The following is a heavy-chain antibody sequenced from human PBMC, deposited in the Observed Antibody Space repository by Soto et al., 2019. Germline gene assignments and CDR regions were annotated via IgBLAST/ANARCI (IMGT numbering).Heavy chain of an antibody. D-gene: IGHD1-26*01. J-gene: IGHJ4*02. CDR3: ARDSPPYIVGATYYFDY. V-gene: IGHV3-30-3*01. CDR1: GFTFSSYA. CDR2: ISYDGSNK. Sequence: PGGSLRLSCAASGFTFSSYAMHWVRQAPGKGLEWVAVISYDGSNKYYADSVKGRFTISRNNSKNTLYLQMNSLRAEDTAVYYCARDSPPYIVGATYYFDYWGQGTLVTVSS.